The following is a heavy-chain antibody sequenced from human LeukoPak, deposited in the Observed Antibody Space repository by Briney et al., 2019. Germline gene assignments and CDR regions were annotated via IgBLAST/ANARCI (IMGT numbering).Heavy chain of an antibody. Sequence: GGSLRLSCAASGFTFSSYWMSWVRQAPGKGLEWVANIKQDGSEKYYVDSVKGRFTISRDNAKNSLYLQMNGLRAEDTAVYYCASSPITAIAARQYYFDYWGQGTLVTVSS. CDR3: ASSPITAIAARQYYFDY. V-gene: IGHV3-7*01. CDR1: GFTFSSYW. J-gene: IGHJ4*02. CDR2: IKQDGSEK. D-gene: IGHD6-6*01.